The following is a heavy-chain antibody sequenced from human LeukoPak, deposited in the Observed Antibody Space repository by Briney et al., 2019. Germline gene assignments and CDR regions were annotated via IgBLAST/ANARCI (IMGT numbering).Heavy chain of an antibody. Sequence: PGGSLRLSCVASGIDFNVYEMHWVRQSPGKGLEWVALISDNGLRTNYAESLKGRFTVSRDNSMNTINLQMNNLNVEDTAVYFCARERRGYGYGTLDLWGQGTLVSVSS. CDR1: GIDFNVYE. V-gene: IGHV3-30*14. J-gene: IGHJ5*02. CDR2: ISDNGLRT. CDR3: ARERRGYGYGTLDL. D-gene: IGHD5-12*01.